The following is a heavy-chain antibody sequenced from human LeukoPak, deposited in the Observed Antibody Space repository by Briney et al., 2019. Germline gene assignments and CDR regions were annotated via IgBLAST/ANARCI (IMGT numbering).Heavy chain of an antibody. V-gene: IGHV1-2*02. CDR3: ARVRYSGYDWYYYYYYMDV. CDR2: INPNSGGT. Sequence: ASVKVSCKASGYTFTGYYMHWVRQAPGQGLEWMGWINPNSGGTNYAQKFQGRVTMTRDTSISTAYMELSRLRSDDTAVYYCARVRYSGYDWYYYYYYMDVWGKGTTVTISS. J-gene: IGHJ6*03. CDR1: GYTFTGYY. D-gene: IGHD5-12*01.